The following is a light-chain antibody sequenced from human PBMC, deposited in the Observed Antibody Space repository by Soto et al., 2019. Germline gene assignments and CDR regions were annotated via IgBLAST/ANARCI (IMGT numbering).Light chain of an antibody. Sequence: DIQMTQSPSSLSASVGDRVTISCRASQSISNYVNWYQQKPGEAPKLLIYGAFGLQSGVPSRFSGSGSGTDFALTISSLEPEDFATYYCQVSYGKPYTFGQGTKLEIK. J-gene: IGKJ2*01. CDR2: GAF. CDR1: QSISNY. CDR3: QVSYGKPYT. V-gene: IGKV1-39*01.